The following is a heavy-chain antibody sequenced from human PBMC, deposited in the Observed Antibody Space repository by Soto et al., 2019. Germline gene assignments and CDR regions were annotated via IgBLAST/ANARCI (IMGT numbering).Heavy chain of an antibody. D-gene: IGHD3-9*01. J-gene: IGHJ4*02. CDR2: IYYSGST. CDR1: GGSISSYY. V-gene: IGHV4-59*08. Sequence: SETLSLTCTVSGGSISSYYWSWIRQPPGKGLEWIGYIYYSGSTNSNPSLNSRVTISVDTSKNQFSLKLSSVTAADTAVYYCARHATKLNYDILTGYYNVYYFDYWGQGTLVTVSS. CDR3: ARHATKLNYDILTGYYNVYYFDY.